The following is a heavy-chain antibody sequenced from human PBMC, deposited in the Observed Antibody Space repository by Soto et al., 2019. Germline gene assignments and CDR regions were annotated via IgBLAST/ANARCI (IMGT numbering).Heavy chain of an antibody. Sequence: GASVKVSCKASGGTFSSYAISWVRQAPGQGLEWMGGIIPIFGTANYAQKFQGRVTITADESTSTAYMELSSLRSEDTAVYYCARDQNGDYGYYYYYGMDVWGQGTTVTVSS. V-gene: IGHV1-69*13. D-gene: IGHD4-17*01. CDR3: ARDQNGDYGYYYYYGMDV. CDR1: GGTFSSYA. CDR2: IIPIFGTA. J-gene: IGHJ6*02.